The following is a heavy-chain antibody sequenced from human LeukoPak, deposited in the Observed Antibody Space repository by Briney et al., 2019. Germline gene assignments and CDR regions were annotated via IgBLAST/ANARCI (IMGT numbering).Heavy chain of an antibody. V-gene: IGHV3-23*01. CDR1: GFTFSSYV. Sequence: PGGSLRLSCVASGFTFSSYVMGWVRQAPGQGLEWVSSISGGGGSTYYADSVKGRFTISRDNSKNTLFLQMNSLRAEDTAVYYCAKGNNYGDFYWGQGTVVTVSS. CDR3: AKGNNYGDFY. J-gene: IGHJ4*02. D-gene: IGHD4-17*01. CDR2: ISGGGGST.